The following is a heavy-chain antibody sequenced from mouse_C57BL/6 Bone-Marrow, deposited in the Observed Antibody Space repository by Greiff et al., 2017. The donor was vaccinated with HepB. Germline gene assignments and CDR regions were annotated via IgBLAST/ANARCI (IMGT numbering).Heavy chain of an antibody. CDR3: AGLPRYPGKDV. D-gene: IGHD1-1*01. J-gene: IGHJ1*03. Sequence: QVQLQQPGAELVKPGASVKMSCKASGYTFTSYWITWVKQRPGQGLEWIGDIYPGSGSTNYNEKFKSKATLTVETSSSTAYMQLSSLTSEDSAVYYCAGLPRYPGKDVWGTGTTVTVSS. CDR1: GYTFTSYW. V-gene: IGHV1-55*01. CDR2: IYPGSGST.